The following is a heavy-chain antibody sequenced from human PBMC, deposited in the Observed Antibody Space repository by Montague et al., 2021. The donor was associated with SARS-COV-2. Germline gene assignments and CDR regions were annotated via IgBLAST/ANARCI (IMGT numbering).Heavy chain of an antibody. Sequence: TLSLTCTVPGGSISYGGYFWNWIRQHPGKGLEWIGHIDKSGTTQYNPSLKSRVSLSVDTSKNQFSLNLRSATAADTALYYCARDLGGMDVWGQGTTVIVSS. CDR1: GGSISYGGYF. CDR2: IDKSGTT. J-gene: IGHJ6*02. V-gene: IGHV4-31*03. CDR3: ARDLGGMDV. D-gene: IGHD3-10*01.